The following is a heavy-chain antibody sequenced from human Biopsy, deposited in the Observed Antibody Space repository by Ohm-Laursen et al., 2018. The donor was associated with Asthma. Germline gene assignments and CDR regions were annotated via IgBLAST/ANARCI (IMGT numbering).Heavy chain of an antibody. CDR1: GFSFSSYG. CDR2: ISFDGTNK. Sequence: SLRLSCAASGFSFSSYGMHWVRQTPGKGLEWVAVISFDGTNKYYADSVKGRFTISRDNSKNTLDLQMNSLSAEDSAVYYCARVDGVEEPATRMGGMDVWGQGTTVTVSS. CDR3: ARVDGVEEPATRMGGMDV. V-gene: IGHV3-30*03. J-gene: IGHJ6*02. D-gene: IGHD2-15*01.